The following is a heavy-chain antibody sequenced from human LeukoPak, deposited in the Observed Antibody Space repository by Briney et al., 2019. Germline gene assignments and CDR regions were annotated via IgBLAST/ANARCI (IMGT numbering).Heavy chain of an antibody. D-gene: IGHD3-3*01. J-gene: IGHJ3*02. CDR3: ASKGGSFTISGVLYNDAFAI. CDR1: GFMFSTYS. CDR2: ITSSSSTM. Sequence: GGSLRLSCAASGFMFSTYSMNWVRQAPGKGLEWVSYITSSSSTMFYADSVKGRFTISRDNAKNSLYLQMNNLRAEDTAVYYCASKGGSFTISGVLYNDAFAIWGQGTMVTVSA. V-gene: IGHV3-48*04.